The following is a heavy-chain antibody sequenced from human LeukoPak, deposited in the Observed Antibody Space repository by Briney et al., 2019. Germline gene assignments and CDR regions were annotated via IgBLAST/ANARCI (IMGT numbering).Heavy chain of an antibody. D-gene: IGHD5-18*01. CDR2: INHSGST. CDR1: GGSFSGYY. Sequence: SETLSLTCAVYGGSFSGYYWSWIRQPPGKGLEWIGEINHSGSTNYNPSLKSRVTISVDTSKNQFSLKLSSVTAADTAVYYCARVARKRGRGYIYGYRLNNIDYWGQGTLVTVSS. CDR3: ARVARKRGRGYIYGYRLNNIDY. V-gene: IGHV4-34*01. J-gene: IGHJ4*02.